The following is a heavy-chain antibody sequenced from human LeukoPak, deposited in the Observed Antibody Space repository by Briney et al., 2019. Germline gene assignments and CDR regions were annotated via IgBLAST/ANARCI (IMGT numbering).Heavy chain of an antibody. D-gene: IGHD3-22*01. CDR1: GFTFDDYV. CDR3: AKSYYYDSSGYSAFDY. Sequence: GGSLRLSCAASGFTFDDYVMHWVRQAPGKGLEWVSGISWNNGNIDYADSVKGRFTISRDNAKNSLYLQMNSLRAEDTALYYCAKSYYYDSSGYSAFDYWGQGTLVTVSS. J-gene: IGHJ4*02. V-gene: IGHV3-9*01. CDR2: ISWNNGNI.